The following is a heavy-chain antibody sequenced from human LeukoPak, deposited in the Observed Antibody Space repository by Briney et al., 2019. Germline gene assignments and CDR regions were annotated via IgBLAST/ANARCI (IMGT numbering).Heavy chain of an antibody. D-gene: IGHD4-17*01. Sequence: PGGSLRLYCAASGFTFSNFAMTWVRQAPGKGLEWVSSLSSRQLHTYYSDSVKGRFTISRDNSKNTLYLQMNGLRADDTAIYYCTKDPNGDYVGAFDSWGQGILVTVSS. CDR1: GFTFSNFA. J-gene: IGHJ5*01. CDR3: TKDPNGDYVGAFDS. V-gene: IGHV3-23*01. CDR2: LSSRQLHT.